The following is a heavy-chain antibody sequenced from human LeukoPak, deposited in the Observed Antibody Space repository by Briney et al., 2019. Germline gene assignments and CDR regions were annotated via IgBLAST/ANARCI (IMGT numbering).Heavy chain of an antibody. D-gene: IGHD5-18*01. CDR3: ARGWDTGYSYYGMDF. CDR2: IYHSGTT. J-gene: IGHJ6*02. CDR1: GGSISGYY. V-gene: IGHV4-59*01. Sequence: SETLSLTCTVSGGSISGYYWSWIRQSPGKGLEWIGFIYHSGTTTYSPSLKSRVTISVDTSNSQFSLELSSVTAADTAVYYCARGWDTGYSYYGMDFWGQGTTVTVSS.